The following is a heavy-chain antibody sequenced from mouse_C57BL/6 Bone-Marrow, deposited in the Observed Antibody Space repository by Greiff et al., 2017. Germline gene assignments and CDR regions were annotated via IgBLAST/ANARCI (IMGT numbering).Heavy chain of an antibody. CDR2: LNPGSGGT. CDR1: GYAFTNYL. Sequence: QVQLQQSGAELVRPGTSVKVSCKASGYAFTNYLIEWVKQRPGQGLEWIGVLNPGSGGTNYNEKFKGKATLTADKSSSTAYMQLSSLTSEDSAVYFCARGGYYYGSSSFDYWGQGTTLTVSS. V-gene: IGHV1-54*01. CDR3: ARGGYYYGSSSFDY. J-gene: IGHJ2*01. D-gene: IGHD1-1*01.